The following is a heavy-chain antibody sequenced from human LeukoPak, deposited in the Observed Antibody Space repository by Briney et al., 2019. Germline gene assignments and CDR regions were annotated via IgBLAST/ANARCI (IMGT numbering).Heavy chain of an antibody. Sequence: PGGSLRLSCAASGFTFSSYWMHWVRQAPGKGLVWVSRINSDGSSTSYADSVKGRFTISRDKAKNTLYLQMNSLRAEDTAVYYCARDEAAAPSGIAVAGTNLDYWGQGTLVTVSS. CDR2: INSDGSST. D-gene: IGHD6-19*01. CDR1: GFTFSSYW. V-gene: IGHV3-74*01. J-gene: IGHJ4*02. CDR3: ARDEAAAPSGIAVAGTNLDY.